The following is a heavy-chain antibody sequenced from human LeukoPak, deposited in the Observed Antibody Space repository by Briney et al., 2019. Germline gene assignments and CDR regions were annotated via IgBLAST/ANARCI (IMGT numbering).Heavy chain of an antibody. CDR3: ARAPDDIRGYYPLDY. CDR2: IYYSGST. CDR1: GGSISSYY. V-gene: IGHV4-59*01. J-gene: IGHJ4*02. D-gene: IGHD3-22*01. Sequence: NPSETLSLTCTVSGGSISSYYWSWIRQPPGKGREWIGYIYYSGSTNYNPSLKSRVTISIDTSKNQFSLKLNSVTAADTAVYYCARAPDDIRGYYPLDYWGQGTLVTVSS.